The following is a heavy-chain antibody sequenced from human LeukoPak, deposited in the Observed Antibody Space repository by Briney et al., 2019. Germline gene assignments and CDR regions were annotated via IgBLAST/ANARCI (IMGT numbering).Heavy chain of an antibody. J-gene: IGHJ4*02. Sequence: PSETLSLTCTVSGGXISSHYCSWIRQPPGKGLEWIGYISYSGSTNYNPSLKSRVNISVDTSKNQFSLKLSSVTAADTAVYYCARDDYGDYFDYWGQGTLVTVSS. CDR1: GGXISSHY. CDR2: ISYSGST. CDR3: ARDDYGDYFDY. D-gene: IGHD4-17*01. V-gene: IGHV4-59*08.